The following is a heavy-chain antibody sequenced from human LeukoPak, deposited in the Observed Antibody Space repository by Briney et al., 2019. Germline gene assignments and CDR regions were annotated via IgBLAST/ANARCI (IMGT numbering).Heavy chain of an antibody. Sequence: GGSLRLSCATSGFTFVDYGLSWVRRAPGKGLEWLCAINYNGAITDYADSVKGRSTISRDNAKNSLYLRMDSLRAEDTALYYCARDRLGPSFSVSHFDLWGQGTLVTVS. D-gene: IGHD3-3*02. V-gene: IGHV3-20*04. CDR3: ARDRLGPSFSVSHFDL. CDR2: INYNGAIT. CDR1: GFTFVDYG. J-gene: IGHJ4*02.